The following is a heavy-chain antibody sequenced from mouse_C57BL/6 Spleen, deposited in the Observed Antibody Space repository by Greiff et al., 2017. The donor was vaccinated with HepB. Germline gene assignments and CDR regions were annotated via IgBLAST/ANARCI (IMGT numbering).Heavy chain of an antibody. D-gene: IGHD3-3*01. V-gene: IGHV5-6*01. Sequence: EVQRVESGGDLVKPGGSLKLSCAASGFTFSSYGMSWVRQTPDKRLEWVATISSGGSYTYYPDSVKGRFTISRDNAKNTLYLQMSSLKSEDTAMYYCARHEGTALAYWGQGTLVTVSA. CDR3: ARHEGTALAY. J-gene: IGHJ3*01. CDR2: ISSGGSYT. CDR1: GFTFSSYG.